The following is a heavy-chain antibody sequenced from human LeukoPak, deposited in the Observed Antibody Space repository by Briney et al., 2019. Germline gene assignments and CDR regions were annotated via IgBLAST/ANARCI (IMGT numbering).Heavy chain of an antibody. CDR3: ARVRTVTSFYYYYMDV. Sequence: GGSLSLSCAASGFTFSSYSMNWVRQAPGKGLEWVSYISSSSSTIYYADSVKGRFTISRDNAKNSLYLQMNSLRAEDTAVYYCARVRTVTSFYYYYMDVWGTGTTVTVSS. J-gene: IGHJ6*03. D-gene: IGHD4-11*01. CDR1: GFTFSSYS. CDR2: ISSSSSTI. V-gene: IGHV3-48*01.